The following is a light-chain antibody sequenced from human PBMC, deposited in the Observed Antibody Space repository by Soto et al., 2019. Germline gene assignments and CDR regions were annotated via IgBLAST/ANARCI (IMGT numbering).Light chain of an antibody. Sequence: DIQMTQSPSSLSASVGDRVTITCQASQDINNFLNWYQQKPGSAPKLLIYDASNLETGVPSRFSGSGSGTDFIFSISSLQPEDIATYYCQHYATLPTLTFRGATKVDIK. CDR3: QHYATLPTLT. J-gene: IGKJ4*02. CDR2: DAS. CDR1: QDINNF. V-gene: IGKV1-33*01.